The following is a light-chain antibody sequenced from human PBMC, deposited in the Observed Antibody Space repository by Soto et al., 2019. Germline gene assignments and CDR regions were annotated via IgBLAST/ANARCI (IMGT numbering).Light chain of an antibody. Sequence: EIVMTQSPATLSVSPGERATLSCRASQSVSSNLAWYQQKPCQAPRLLIYGASTRATVIPARFSGSWSGTEFTLTISSLQSEDFAVYYCQQYNNWLAFGQGTKVDIK. V-gene: IGKV3-15*01. CDR3: QQYNNWLA. CDR2: GAS. CDR1: QSVSSN. J-gene: IGKJ1*01.